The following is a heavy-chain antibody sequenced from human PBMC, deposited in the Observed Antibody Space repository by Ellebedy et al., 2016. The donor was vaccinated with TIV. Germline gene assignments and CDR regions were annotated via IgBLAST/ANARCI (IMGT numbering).Heavy chain of an antibody. V-gene: IGHV3-15*01. Sequence: LSLTCVASGFSFTNAWMSWVRQAPGKGLEWVGRIKSKTDGGTTDYAAPVKGRFTISRDDSKNTLYLQMNSLKTEGTAVYYCTLDGYFDYWGQGTLVTVSS. CDR3: TLDGYFDY. CDR1: GFSFTNAW. CDR2: IKSKTDGGTT. J-gene: IGHJ4*02.